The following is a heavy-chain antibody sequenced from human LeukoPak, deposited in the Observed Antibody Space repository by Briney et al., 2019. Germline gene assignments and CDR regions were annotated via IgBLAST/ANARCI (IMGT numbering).Heavy chain of an antibody. CDR1: GGSISTGYY. V-gene: IGHV4-61*03. CDR2: IYHSGST. Sequence: SETLSLTCAVSGGSISTGYYWDWIRQPPGKGLEWIGYIYHSGSTNYNPSLKSRVTISLDTSKKHFSLKLSSVTAADTAVYYCVRGHLVGGWFKYDAFDIWGQGTMVSVSS. D-gene: IGHD6-19*01. CDR3: VRGHLVGGWFKYDAFDI. J-gene: IGHJ3*02.